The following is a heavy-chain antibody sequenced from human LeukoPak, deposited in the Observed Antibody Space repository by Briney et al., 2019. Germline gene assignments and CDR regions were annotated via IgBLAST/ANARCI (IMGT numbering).Heavy chain of an antibody. V-gene: IGHV5-51*01. CDR2: IYPSDSDT. D-gene: IGHD6-19*01. J-gene: IGHJ4*02. CDR1: GYFFTSYW. Sequence: GESLKISCKGSGYFFTSYWIAWVRQMPGKGLEWMGIIYPSDSDTRYSPSFQGQVTILADKSITTAYLQWSTLKASDTAMYYCVRRRSGSYIDYWGQGTLVTVSS. CDR3: VRRRSGSYIDY.